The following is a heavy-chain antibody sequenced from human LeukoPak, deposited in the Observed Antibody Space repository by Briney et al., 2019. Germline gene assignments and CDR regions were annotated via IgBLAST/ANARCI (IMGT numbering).Heavy chain of an antibody. CDR2: TYYRSNWYN. CDR3: VRGGQGDGHSADEGFDI. D-gene: IGHD5-18*01. J-gene: IGHJ3*02. Sequence: SQTLSLTRAVSGDSVLSNSSWNWIRQSPSRGLEWLGRTYYRSNWYNDYGVSVKSRININPDTSKNLLSLQLSSVTPEDTAVYYCVRGGQGDGHSADEGFDIWGQGTMVTVS. V-gene: IGHV6-1*01. CDR1: GDSVLSNSS.